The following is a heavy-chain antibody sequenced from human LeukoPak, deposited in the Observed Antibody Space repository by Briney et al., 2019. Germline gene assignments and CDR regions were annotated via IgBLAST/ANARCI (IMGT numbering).Heavy chain of an antibody. V-gene: IGHV1-2*02. Sequence: GASVKVSCKASGYTFTGYYMHWVRQAPGQGLEWMGWINPNSGGTNYAQKFQGRVTMTRDTSVSTAYMELSRLRSDETAVYYCARDGAQPYYYGSGSQNWFDPWGQGTLVTVSS. CDR3: ARDGAQPYYYGSGSQNWFDP. CDR2: INPNSGGT. D-gene: IGHD3-10*01. J-gene: IGHJ5*02. CDR1: GYTFTGYY.